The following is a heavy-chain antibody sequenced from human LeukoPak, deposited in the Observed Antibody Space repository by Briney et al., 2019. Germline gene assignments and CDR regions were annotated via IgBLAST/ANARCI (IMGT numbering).Heavy chain of an antibody. CDR1: GGSIINNHYY. Sequence: PSETLFLTCTASGGSIINNHYYWGWIRQPPGKGLEWIGTVFHGGSTYYNPSLESRVTISVDTANNQFSLNLRSVTAADTALYYCARHVPSALRVVVVTSDWYFDLWGRGTLVTVSS. J-gene: IGHJ2*01. CDR3: ARHVPSALRVVVVTSDWYFDL. D-gene: IGHD2-21*02. CDR2: VFHGGST. V-gene: IGHV4-39*01.